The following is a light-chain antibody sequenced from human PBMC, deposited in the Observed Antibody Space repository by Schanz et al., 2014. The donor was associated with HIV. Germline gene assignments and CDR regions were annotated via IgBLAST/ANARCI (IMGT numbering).Light chain of an antibody. V-gene: IGLV2-8*01. CDR2: DVS. Sequence: QSVLTQPPSASGSPGQSVTIPCTGTSADVGGYDYVSWYQQHPGKAPKLMIYDVSKRPSGVPDRFSGSKSGNTASLTVSGLQAEDDADYYCSSHAGSSPYWVFGGGTKVTVL. CDR1: SADVGGYDY. CDR3: SSHAGSSPYWV. J-gene: IGLJ3*02.